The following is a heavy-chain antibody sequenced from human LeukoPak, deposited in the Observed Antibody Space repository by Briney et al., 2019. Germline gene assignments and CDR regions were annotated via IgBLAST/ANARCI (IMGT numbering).Heavy chain of an antibody. Sequence: SETLSLTCAVSGGSVSSGDYSWSWIRQSPGKGLEWIGYIYYSGSTYYNPSLKSRVTISVDTSKNQFSLKLSSVTAADTAVYYCARYFIVATFFDYWGQGTLVTVSS. D-gene: IGHD5-12*01. CDR3: ARYFIVATFFDY. J-gene: IGHJ4*02. CDR1: GGSVSSGDYS. CDR2: IYYSGST. V-gene: IGHV4-31*11.